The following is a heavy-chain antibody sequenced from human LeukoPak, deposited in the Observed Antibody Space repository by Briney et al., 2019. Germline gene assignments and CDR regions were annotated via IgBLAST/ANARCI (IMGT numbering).Heavy chain of an antibody. V-gene: IGHV4-39*01. CDR2: IYYSGST. CDR1: GGSVSSSSYD. D-gene: IGHD3-10*01. CDR3: ARHPLFGDFRGFDP. J-gene: IGHJ5*02. Sequence: PSETLSLTCIVSGGSVSSSSYDWGWIRQPPGKGLEWIGSIYYSGSTFYNPSLKSRVTISVDTSKNQFSLKLNSVTAAGTAVYYCARHPLFGDFRGFDPWGQGTLVTVSS.